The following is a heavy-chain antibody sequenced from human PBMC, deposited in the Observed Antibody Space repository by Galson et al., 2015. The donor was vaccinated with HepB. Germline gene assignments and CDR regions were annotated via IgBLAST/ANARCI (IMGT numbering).Heavy chain of an antibody. CDR1: GFTFSSYG. V-gene: IGHV3-30*18. CDR2: ISYDGSNK. CDR3: AKAWFGELFILGY. Sequence: SLRLSCAASGFTFSSYGMHWVRQAPGKGLEWVAVISYDGSNKYYADSVKGRFTISRDNSKDTLYLQMNSLRAEDTAVYYCAKAWFGELFILGYWGQGTLVTVSS. J-gene: IGHJ4*02. D-gene: IGHD3-10*01.